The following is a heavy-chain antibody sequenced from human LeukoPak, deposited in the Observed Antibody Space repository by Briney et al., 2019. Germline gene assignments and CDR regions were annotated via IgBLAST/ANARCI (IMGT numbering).Heavy chain of an antibody. CDR3: AKDLSGYSYGYYFDY. D-gene: IGHD5-18*01. V-gene: IGHV3-23*01. CDR2: ISGSGGST. J-gene: IGHJ4*02. CDR1: GFTFSSYA. Sequence: GGSLRLSCAASGFTFSSYAMSWVRQAPGKGLEWVSAISGSGGSTYYADSVKGRFTISRDNSKNTLYLQMDSLRAEDTAVYYCAKDLSGYSYGYYFDYWGQGTLVTVSS.